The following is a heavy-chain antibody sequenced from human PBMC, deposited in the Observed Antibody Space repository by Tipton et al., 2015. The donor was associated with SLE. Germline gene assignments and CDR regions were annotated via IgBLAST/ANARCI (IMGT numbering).Heavy chain of an antibody. J-gene: IGHJ5*02. Sequence: LRLSCVVYGGSFSGYYWNWIRQPPGKGLECIGEINDSGSTNYNPSLKSRVTISVDTSNNQFALKLTSVTAADTALYYCAGRPGGLFDPWCQVCLVSVSS. D-gene: IGHD3-16*01. CDR3: AGRPGGLFDP. V-gene: IGHV4-34*01. CDR1: GGSFSGYY. CDR2: INDSGST.